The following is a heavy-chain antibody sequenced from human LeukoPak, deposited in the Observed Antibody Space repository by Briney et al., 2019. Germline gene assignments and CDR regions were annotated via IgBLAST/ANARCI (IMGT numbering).Heavy chain of an antibody. CDR1: GYTFTGYY. J-gene: IGHJ4*02. D-gene: IGHD2-15*01. Sequence: ASVKVSCKASGYTFTGYYMHWVRQAPGQGLEWMGWINPNSGGTNYAQKFQGRVTMTRDTSISKAYMELSRLRSDDTAVYYCARGRIYCSGGSCYVALSYFDYWGQGTLVTVSS. CDR2: INPNSGGT. CDR3: ARGRIYCSGGSCYVALSYFDY. V-gene: IGHV1-2*02.